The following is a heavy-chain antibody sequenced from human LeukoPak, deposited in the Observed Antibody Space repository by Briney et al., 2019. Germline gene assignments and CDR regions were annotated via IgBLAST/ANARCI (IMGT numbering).Heavy chain of an antibody. CDR3: ARDKGIKGSCYSVCGWSDP. CDR2: IKQDGSEK. Sequence: PGGSLRLSCAASGFTFSSYWMSWVRQAPGKGLEWVANIKQDGSEKYYVDSVKGRSTISRDNAKNSLYLQMNSLRAEDTAVYYCARDKGIKGSCYSVCGWSDPWGQGTLVTVSS. D-gene: IGHD2-15*01. V-gene: IGHV3-7*01. CDR1: GFTFSSYW. J-gene: IGHJ5*02.